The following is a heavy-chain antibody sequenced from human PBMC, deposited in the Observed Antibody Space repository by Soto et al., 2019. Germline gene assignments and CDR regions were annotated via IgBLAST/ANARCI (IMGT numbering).Heavy chain of an antibody. Sequence: QVQLVESGGGLVKPGGSLRLSCAASGFTFSDYYMSWIRQAPGKGLEWVSYISSSGSTIYYADSVKGRFTISRDNAKNSRYLQMNSLRAEDTAVYYCARAKLTPRLHYYGMDVWGQGTTVTVSS. CDR1: GFTFSDYY. D-gene: IGHD1-26*01. CDR2: ISSSGSTI. J-gene: IGHJ6*02. CDR3: ARAKLTPRLHYYGMDV. V-gene: IGHV3-11*01.